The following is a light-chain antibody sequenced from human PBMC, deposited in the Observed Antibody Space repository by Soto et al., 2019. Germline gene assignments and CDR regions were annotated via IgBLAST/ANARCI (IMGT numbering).Light chain of an antibody. CDR3: QKYNSAPPGT. J-gene: IGKJ1*01. CDR1: QGISNY. V-gene: IGKV1-27*01. Sequence: DIQMTQSPSSLSASVGDRVTITCRASQGISNYLAWYQQKPGKVPKLLIYAASTLQSGVPSRFSGRGSGTDFTLTISSLQPEDVATYYCQKYNSAPPGTFGHGTKVEIK. CDR2: AAS.